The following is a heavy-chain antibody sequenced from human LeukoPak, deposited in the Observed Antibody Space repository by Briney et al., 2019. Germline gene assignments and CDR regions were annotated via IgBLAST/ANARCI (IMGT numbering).Heavy chain of an antibody. CDR1: GYTFTSYA. CDR3: ARLSWGRVAVGAFDI. Sequence: GASVKVSCKASGYTFTSYAMHWVRQAPGQRLEWMGWINAGNGNTKYSQKFQGRVTITRDTSASTAYMELSSLRSEDTAVYYCARLSWGRVAVGAFDIWGQGTMVTVSS. D-gene: IGHD6-19*01. CDR2: INAGNGNT. V-gene: IGHV1-3*01. J-gene: IGHJ3*02.